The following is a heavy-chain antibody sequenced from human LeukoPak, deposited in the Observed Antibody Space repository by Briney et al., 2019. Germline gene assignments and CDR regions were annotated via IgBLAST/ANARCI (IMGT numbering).Heavy chain of an antibody. V-gene: IGHV3-21*01. CDR1: GFTFASYS. CDR2: ISGDSTYI. D-gene: IGHD1-1*01. CDR3: ARVSGRLERQSDLDY. J-gene: IGHJ4*02. Sequence: GGSLRLSCAASGFTFASYSMNWVRQAPGKGLEWVSSISGDSTYIYNAGSVKGRFAISGDNAQASLYLQMISLRADDTAVYYCARVSGRLERQSDLDYWGQGTLVIVSS.